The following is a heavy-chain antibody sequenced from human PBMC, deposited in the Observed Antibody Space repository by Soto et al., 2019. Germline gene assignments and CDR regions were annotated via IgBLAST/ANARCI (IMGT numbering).Heavy chain of an antibody. CDR2: ISAYNGNT. Sequence: GASVKVSCKASGYTFTSYGISWVRQAPGQGLEWMGWISAYNGNTNYAQKLQGRVTMTTDTSTSTAYMELRSLRSDDTAVYYCARHMIXCSSTSCYHRSYYYGMDVWGQGTTVTVS. D-gene: IGHD2-2*01. V-gene: IGHV1-18*01. J-gene: IGHJ6*02. CDR1: GYTFTSYG. CDR3: ARHMIXCSSTSCYHRSYYYGMDV.